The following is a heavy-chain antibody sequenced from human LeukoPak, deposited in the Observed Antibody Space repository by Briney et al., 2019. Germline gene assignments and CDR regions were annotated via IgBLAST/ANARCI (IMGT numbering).Heavy chain of an antibody. J-gene: IGHJ4*02. Sequence: GGSLRLSCAASGFTFDDYGMSWVRQAPGKGLEWVSGINWNGGSTGYADSVKGRFTISRDNAKNSLYLQMNSLRAEDTALYYCARNEYYDSSGYPGGYWGQGTLVTVSS. CDR1: GFTFDDYG. CDR3: ARNEYYDSSGYPGGY. V-gene: IGHV3-20*04. CDR2: INWNGGST. D-gene: IGHD3-22*01.